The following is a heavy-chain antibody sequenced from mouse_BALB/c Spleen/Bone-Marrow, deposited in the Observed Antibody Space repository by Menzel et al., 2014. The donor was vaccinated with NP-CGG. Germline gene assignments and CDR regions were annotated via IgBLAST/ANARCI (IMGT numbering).Heavy chain of an antibody. D-gene: IGHD1-2*01. CDR2: ILPGSGNT. J-gene: IGHJ4*01. V-gene: IGHV1-9*01. CDR3: ARCSLLRQAMDY. Sequence: QVQLQQSGPELMKPGASVKISCKATGYTFSSYWIEWVKQRPGHGLEWIGEILPGSGNTHYNEKFKGKATFTADTSSNTAYLQLSSLTSEDTAVYYCARCSLLRQAMDYWGQGTSVTVSS. CDR1: GYTFSSYW.